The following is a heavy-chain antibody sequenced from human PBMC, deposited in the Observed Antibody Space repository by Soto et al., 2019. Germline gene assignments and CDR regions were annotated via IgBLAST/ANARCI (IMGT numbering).Heavy chain of an antibody. CDR2: IYPGDSDT. V-gene: IGHV5-51*01. D-gene: IGHD3-10*01. J-gene: IGHJ5*02. CDR1: GRRFNNYW. Sequence: ESLRVSWSGLGRRFNNYWIGWVRKMSEKGLEWMGTIYPGDSDTRYSPSFQGQVTISVDKSISTAYLQWSSLKASDTVIYYCARSLGSGAYYIGPWGQGTLVTVSS. CDR3: ARSLGSGAYYIGP.